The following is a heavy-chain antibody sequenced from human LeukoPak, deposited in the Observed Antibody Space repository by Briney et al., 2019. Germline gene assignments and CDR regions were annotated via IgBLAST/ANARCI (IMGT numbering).Heavy chain of an antibody. V-gene: IGHV1-2*02. D-gene: IGHD5-18*01. CDR3: ARAKRGYSYGYRRNELPYFFDY. CDR1: GYTFTGYY. Sequence: ASVKVSCKASGYTFTGYYMHWVRQAPGQGLEWMGWINPNSGGTNYAQKFQGRVTMTRDTSISTAYMELSRLRSDDTAVYYCARAKRGYSYGYRRNELPYFFDYWGQGTLVTVSS. J-gene: IGHJ4*02. CDR2: INPNSGGT.